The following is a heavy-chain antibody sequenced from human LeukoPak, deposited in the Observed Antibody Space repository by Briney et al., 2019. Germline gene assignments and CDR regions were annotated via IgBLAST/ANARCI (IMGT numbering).Heavy chain of an antibody. CDR1: GFTFSSYW. V-gene: IGHV3-7*01. J-gene: IGHJ4*02. CDR3: ARDGLIDSSGWYGY. D-gene: IGHD6-19*01. CDR2: IKQDGGEK. Sequence: GGSLRLSCAASGFTFSSYWMSWVRQAPGKGLEWVANIKQDGGEKYYVDSVRGRFTISRDNAKNSLYLQMNSLRAEDAAVYYCARDGLIDSSGWYGYWGQGTLVTVSS.